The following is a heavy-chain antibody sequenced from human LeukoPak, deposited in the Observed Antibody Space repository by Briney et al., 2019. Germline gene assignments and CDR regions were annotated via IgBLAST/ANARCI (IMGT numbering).Heavy chain of an antibody. Sequence: PGGSLRLSCAASGFTFSSTSMSWVRQAPGKGLEWVAVTVGGGDGTYYADSVKGRFTISRDNSNNTLYLQMNSLRAEDTAVYYCAKDSEPAIRTSDYWGQGTLVTVSS. J-gene: IGHJ4*02. V-gene: IGHV3-23*01. CDR2: TVGGGDGT. D-gene: IGHD1-26*01. CDR3: AKDSEPAIRTSDY. CDR1: GFTFSSTS.